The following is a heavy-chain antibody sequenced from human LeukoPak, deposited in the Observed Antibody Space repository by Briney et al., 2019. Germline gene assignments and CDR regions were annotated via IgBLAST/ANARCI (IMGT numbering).Heavy chain of an antibody. V-gene: IGHV3-15*01. CDR2: IKSKTDGGTT. J-gene: IGHJ4*02. Sequence: GGSLRLSCAASGFTFSNAWMSWVRQAPGKGLEWVGRIKSKTDGGTTDYAAPVKGRFTISRDDSKNTLYLQMNSLKTEDTAVCYCTTDQSDYVWGSYRPMDYWGQGTLVTVSS. CDR1: GFTFSNAW. D-gene: IGHD3-16*02. CDR3: TTDQSDYVWGSYRPMDY.